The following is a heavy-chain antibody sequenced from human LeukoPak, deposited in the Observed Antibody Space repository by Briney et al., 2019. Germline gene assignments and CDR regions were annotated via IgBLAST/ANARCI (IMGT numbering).Heavy chain of an antibody. D-gene: IGHD2-21*02. CDR1: GFTVSSNY. CDR3: ARATAYYGMDV. Sequence: GGSLRLSCAASGFTVSSNYMSWVRQAPGKGLEWVSSISSSSSYIYYADSVKGRFTISRDNAKNSLYLQMNSLRAEDTAEYYCARATAYYGMDVWGQGTTVTVSS. V-gene: IGHV3-21*01. CDR2: ISSSSSYI. J-gene: IGHJ6*02.